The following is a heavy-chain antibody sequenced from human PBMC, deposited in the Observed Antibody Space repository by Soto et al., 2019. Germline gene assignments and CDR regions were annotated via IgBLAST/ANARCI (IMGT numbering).Heavy chain of an antibody. V-gene: IGHV1-69*01. CDR2: IIPIFGTA. D-gene: IGHD2-2*01. J-gene: IGHJ6*02. Sequence: QVQLVQSGAEVKKPGSSVKVSCKASGGTFSSYAISWVRQAPGQGLEWTGGIIPIFGTANYAQKFQGRVTITADESTSTAYMELSSLRSEDTAVYYCARSVSFQYQVLKRGMDVWGQGTKVTVSS. CDR3: ARSVSFQYQVLKRGMDV. CDR1: GGTFSSYA.